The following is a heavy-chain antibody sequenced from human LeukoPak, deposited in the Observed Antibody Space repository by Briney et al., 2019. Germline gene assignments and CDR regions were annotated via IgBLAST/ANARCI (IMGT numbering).Heavy chain of an antibody. Sequence: GGSLRLSCAASGFNFNIFAMSWVRQSPGKGLEWVSTIGSSETYYADSVKGRFTISRDNSKNRLYLQMNSVRADDTAVYYCAKDSFDHSGIYDAFDIWGQGTLVTVSS. CDR1: GFNFNIFA. CDR3: AKDSFDHSGIYDAFDI. J-gene: IGHJ3*02. D-gene: IGHD3-16*01. V-gene: IGHV3-23*01. CDR2: IGSSET.